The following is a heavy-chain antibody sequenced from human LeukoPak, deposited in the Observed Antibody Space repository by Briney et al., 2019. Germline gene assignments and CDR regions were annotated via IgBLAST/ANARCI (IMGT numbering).Heavy chain of an antibody. CDR3: ARRRRLRYFDWLLHDYYYYYGMDV. J-gene: IGHJ6*02. CDR2: IWYDGSNK. D-gene: IGHD3-9*01. CDR1: GFTFSSYD. Sequence: GGSLRLSCAASGFTFSSYDMHWVRQAPGKGLEWVAVIWYDGSNKYYADSVKGRFTISRDNSKNTLYLQMNSLRAEDTAVYYCARRRRLRYFDWLLHDYYYYYGMDVWGQGTTVTVSS. V-gene: IGHV3-33*08.